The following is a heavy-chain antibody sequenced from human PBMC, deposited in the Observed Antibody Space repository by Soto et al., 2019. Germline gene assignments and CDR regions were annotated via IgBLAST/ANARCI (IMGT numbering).Heavy chain of an antibody. V-gene: IGHV4-59*01. J-gene: IGHJ6*02. CDR3: ARAADYSFLHYGMDV. CDR2: IYYSGST. CDR1: GGSISSYY. D-gene: IGHD4-4*01. Sequence: PXETLSLTCTVSGGSISSYYWSWIRQPPGKGLEWIGYIYYSGSTNYNPSLKSRVTISVDTSKNQFSLKLSSVTAADTAVYYCARAADYSFLHYGMDVWGQGTTVTVSS.